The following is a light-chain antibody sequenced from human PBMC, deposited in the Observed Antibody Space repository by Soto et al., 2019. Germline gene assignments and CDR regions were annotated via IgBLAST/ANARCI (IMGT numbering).Light chain of an antibody. V-gene: IGKV3-15*01. J-gene: IGKJ5*01. CDR3: QQYDDWPPWT. CDR1: QTINNN. Sequence: VMTQAPATLSVSPGERASLSCSASQTINNNVAWYQLKDGQVPRLVIYGASTRATDIPARFSGSGSGTEFTLTISSLQSEDFAVYYCQQYDDWPPWTFGPGTRLEIK. CDR2: GAS.